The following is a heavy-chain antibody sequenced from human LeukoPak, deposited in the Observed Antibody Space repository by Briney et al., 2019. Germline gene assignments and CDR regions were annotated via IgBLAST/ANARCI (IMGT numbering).Heavy chain of an antibody. Sequence: SEALSLTCTVSGGSISSSSYYWGWIRQPPGKGLEWIGSIYYSGSTYYNPSLKSRVTISVDTSKNQFSLKLSSVTAADTAVYYCARGRRGIRTFDYWGQGTLVTVSS. J-gene: IGHJ4*02. CDR3: ARGRRGIRTFDY. V-gene: IGHV4-39*01. D-gene: IGHD3-16*01. CDR1: GGSISSSSYY. CDR2: IYYSGST.